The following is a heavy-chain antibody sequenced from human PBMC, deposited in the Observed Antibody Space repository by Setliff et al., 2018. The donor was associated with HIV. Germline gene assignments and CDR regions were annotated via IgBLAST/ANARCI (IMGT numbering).Heavy chain of an antibody. CDR2: VDHSGGT. CDR3: ARATATWLVDN. J-gene: IGHJ4*02. V-gene: IGHV4-59*01. Sequence: PSETLSLTCNVSGASISSYYWSWIRQPPGKGLEWIGYVDHSGGTNYNPSLKSRLTISTDASKNQFSLKLSSVTTADTAVYYCARATATWLVDNWGQGTLVTVSS. CDR1: GASISSYY. D-gene: IGHD2-15*01.